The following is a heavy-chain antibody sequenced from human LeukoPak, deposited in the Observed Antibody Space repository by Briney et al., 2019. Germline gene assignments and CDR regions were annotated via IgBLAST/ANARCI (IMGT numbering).Heavy chain of an antibody. CDR3: ARDSVKTNGSGSLSRYYMDV. CDR2: FYHGGST. Sequence: PSETLSLTCTVSGYSISTGYYWDWIRQPPGKGLEWIGTFYHGGSTYYNPSLKSRVTISVDTSKNQFSLKLSSVTAADTAVYYCARDSVKTNGSGSLSRYYMDVWGKGTTVTVSS. J-gene: IGHJ6*03. D-gene: IGHD3-10*01. CDR1: GYSISTGYY. V-gene: IGHV4-38-2*02.